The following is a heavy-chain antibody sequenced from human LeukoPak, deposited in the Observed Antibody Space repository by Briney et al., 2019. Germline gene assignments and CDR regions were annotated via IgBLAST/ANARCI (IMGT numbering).Heavy chain of an antibody. Sequence: PGRSLRLSCAASGFTFSSYAMHWVRQAPGKGLEWVAVISYDGSNKYYADSVKGRFTISRDNSKNTLYLQMNGLRAEDTAVYYCAKDLTLVYYGSGSFDYWGQGTLVTVSS. D-gene: IGHD3-10*01. J-gene: IGHJ4*02. CDR1: GFTFSSYA. CDR2: ISYDGSNK. V-gene: IGHV3-30*18. CDR3: AKDLTLVYYGSGSFDY.